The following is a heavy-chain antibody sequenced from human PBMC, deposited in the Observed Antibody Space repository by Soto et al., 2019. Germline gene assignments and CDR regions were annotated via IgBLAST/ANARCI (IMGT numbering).Heavy chain of an antibody. CDR3: AKRLNDFWRGATLHAFDI. V-gene: IGHV4-59*01. Sequence: SETLSLTCTVSGGSISSYYWSWIRQPPGKGLEWIGYIYYSGSTNYNPSLKSRVTISVDTSKNQFSLKLSSVTAADTAVYYCAKRLNDFWRGATLHAFDIWGQGTMVTVSS. J-gene: IGHJ3*02. CDR2: IYYSGST. D-gene: IGHD3-3*01. CDR1: GGSISSYY.